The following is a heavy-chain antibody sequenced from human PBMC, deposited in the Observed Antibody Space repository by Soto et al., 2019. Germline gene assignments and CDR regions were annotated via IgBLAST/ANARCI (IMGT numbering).Heavy chain of an antibody. CDR3: ARDLYYSSGRYFDHDGFDI. D-gene: IGHD6-19*01. CDR2: ISPHNDRT. V-gene: IGHV1-18*01. CDR1: GYNFTSYG. J-gene: IGHJ3*02. Sequence: ASVKVSCKASGYNFTSYGISWVRQAPGQGLEWMGWISPHNDRTKYARRFQDSVTMTTETPTSTVYMELGSLRSDDTAVYYCARDLYYSSGRYFDHDGFDIWGQGTVVTVS.